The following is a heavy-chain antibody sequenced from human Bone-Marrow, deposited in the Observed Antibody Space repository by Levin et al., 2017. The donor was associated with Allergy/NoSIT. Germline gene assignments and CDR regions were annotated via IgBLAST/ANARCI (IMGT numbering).Heavy chain of an antibody. CDR2: ISYDGSNK. CDR3: ARGYDFWSGYPYWYFDL. J-gene: IGHJ2*01. V-gene: IGHV3-30-3*01. D-gene: IGHD3-3*01. CDR1: GFTFSSYA. Sequence: GGSLRLSCAASGFTFSSYAMHWVRQAPGKGLEWVAVISYDGSNKYYADSVKGRFTISRDNSKNTLYLQMNSLRAEDTAVYYCARGYDFWSGYPYWYFDLWGRGTLVTVSS.